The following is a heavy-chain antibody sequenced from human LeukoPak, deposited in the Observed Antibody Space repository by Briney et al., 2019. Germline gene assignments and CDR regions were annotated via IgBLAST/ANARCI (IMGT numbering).Heavy chain of an antibody. Sequence: SETLSLTCAVYGESFSGYYWSWIRQPPGKGLEWIGEINHSGSTNYNPSLKSRVTLSVDTSKNQFSLKLTSVTAADTAVYYCARDGYSTPGVWGQGTTVTVSS. J-gene: IGHJ6*02. V-gene: IGHV4-34*01. CDR1: GESFSGYY. CDR3: ARDGYSTPGV. D-gene: IGHD6-13*01. CDR2: INHSGST.